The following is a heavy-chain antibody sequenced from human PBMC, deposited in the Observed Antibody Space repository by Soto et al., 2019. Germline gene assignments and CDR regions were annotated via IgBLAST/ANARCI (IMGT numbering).Heavy chain of an antibody. D-gene: IGHD6-19*01. CDR3: SHIVVAGLGYYFDY. J-gene: IGHJ4*02. V-gene: IGHV2-5*02. Sequence: QITLKESGPTLVKPTQTLTLTCTFSGFSLSSTRMAVGWIRQPPGKALEWLALIYWDDDKRYSPFLKSRLTLSKDTAKNQVVLTMSNMDPVDTARYYCSHIVVAGLGYYFDYWGQGTLVTVSP. CDR1: GFSLSSTRMA. CDR2: IYWDDDK.